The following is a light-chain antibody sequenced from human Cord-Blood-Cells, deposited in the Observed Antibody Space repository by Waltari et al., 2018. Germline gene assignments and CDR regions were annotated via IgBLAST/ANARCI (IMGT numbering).Light chain of an antibody. CDR2: DVS. CDR3: CSYAGSYSHVV. CDR1: ISDVGGSNY. J-gene: IGLJ2*01. V-gene: IGLV2-11*01. Sequence: QSALTQPRSVSGSPGQSVTLSCTGTISDVGGSNYVSWYQQHPGNAPKLMIYDVSKRPSGVPDRFSGSKSGNTASLTISGLQAEDEADYYCCSYAGSYSHVVFGGGTKLTVL.